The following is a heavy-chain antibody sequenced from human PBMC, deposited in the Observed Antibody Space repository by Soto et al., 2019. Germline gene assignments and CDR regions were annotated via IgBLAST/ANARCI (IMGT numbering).Heavy chain of an antibody. D-gene: IGHD3-3*01. V-gene: IGHV4-34*01. J-gene: IGHJ4*02. CDR1: GGSFSGYY. CDR2: INHSGST. Sequence: PSETLSLTCAVYGGSFSGYYWSWIRQPPGKGLEWIGEINHSGSTNYNPSLKSRVTISVDTSKNQFSLKLSSVTAADTAVYYCARASRRFWSGFTYYFDYWGQGTLVTVSS. CDR3: ARASRRFWSGFTYYFDY.